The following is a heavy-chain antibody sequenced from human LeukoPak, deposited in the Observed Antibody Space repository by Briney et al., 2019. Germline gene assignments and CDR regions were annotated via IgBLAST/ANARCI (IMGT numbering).Heavy chain of an antibody. CDR3: ARANYYGPGLPGGWFDP. CDR2: INPNSGGT. Sequence: ASVKVSCKASGYTFTGYYMHWVRQAPGQGLEWMGWINPNSGGTNYAQKFQGRVTMTRDTSISTAYMELSRLRSDDTAVYYCARANYYGPGLPGGWFDPWGQGTLVTVSS. J-gene: IGHJ5*02. D-gene: IGHD3-10*01. V-gene: IGHV1-2*02. CDR1: GYTFTGYY.